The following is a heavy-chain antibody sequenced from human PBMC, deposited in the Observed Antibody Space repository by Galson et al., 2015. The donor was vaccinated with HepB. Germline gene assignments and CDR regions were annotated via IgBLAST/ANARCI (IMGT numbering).Heavy chain of an antibody. V-gene: IGHV3-15*07. CDR2: NKSKTDGGTT. D-gene: IGHD3-16*02. CDR3: TTDLVITFGGVIDEAIDY. CDR1: GFTFSNAW. Sequence: SLRLSCAASGFTFSNAWMNWVRQAPGKGLEWVGRNKSKTDGGTTDYAAHVKGRFTISRDDSKNTLYLQMNSQKTENTAVYYCTTDLVITFGGVIDEAIDYWGQGTLVTVSS. J-gene: IGHJ4*02.